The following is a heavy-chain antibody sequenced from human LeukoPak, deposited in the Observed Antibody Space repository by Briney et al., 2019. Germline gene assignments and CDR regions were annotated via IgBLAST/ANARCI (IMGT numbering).Heavy chain of an antibody. J-gene: IGHJ5*02. Sequence: GGSLRLSCAASGFTFSTYWMHWVRQGPGKGLVWVSRIKGDGSGASYADSVKGRSTISRDSAKNTLYLEMNSLRGDGTAVYYCACTSRPIDAWGQGTLVTVSS. CDR3: ACTSRPIDA. CDR2: IKGDGSGA. D-gene: IGHD2-8*01. V-gene: IGHV3-74*01. CDR1: GFTFSTYW.